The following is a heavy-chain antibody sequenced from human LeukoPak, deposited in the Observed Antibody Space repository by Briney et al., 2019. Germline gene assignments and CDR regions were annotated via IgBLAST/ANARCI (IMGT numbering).Heavy chain of an antibody. D-gene: IGHD6-19*01. CDR3: VRDRVAVAGTFDY. CDR2: IKQDGSEK. J-gene: IGHJ4*02. V-gene: IGHV3-7*01. Sequence: QPGGSLRLSCAASGFTFSSYWMSWVRQAPGKGLEWVANIKQDGSEKYYVDSVKGRFTISRDNAKNSLYLQMNSLRAEDTAVYYCVRDRVAVAGTFDYWGQGTLVTVSS. CDR1: GFTFSSYW.